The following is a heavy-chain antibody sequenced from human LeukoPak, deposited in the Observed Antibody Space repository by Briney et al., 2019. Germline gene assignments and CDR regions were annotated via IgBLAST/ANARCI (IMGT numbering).Heavy chain of an antibody. D-gene: IGHD1-26*01. CDR3: GRLSGSYFDF. CDR2: IWYDGSNK. J-gene: IGHJ4*02. Sequence: GGSLRLSCAASGFTFGRHGMPWVRQAPGKGLEWVALIWYDGSNKYYADSVKGRFTISRDNFKNTLYLQLNSLRAEDTAVYYCGRLSGSYFDFWGQGTLVTVSS. CDR1: GFTFGRHG. V-gene: IGHV3-33*01.